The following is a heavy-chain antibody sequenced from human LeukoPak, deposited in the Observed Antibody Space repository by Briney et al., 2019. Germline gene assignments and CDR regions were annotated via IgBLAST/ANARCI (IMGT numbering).Heavy chain of an antibody. J-gene: IGHJ4*02. D-gene: IGHD6-13*01. CDR3: AKDRSPKQQLVPGIDY. CDR2: IRYDGSNK. CDR1: GFAFRSYG. Sequence: GGSLRLSCAASGFAFRSYGMSWVRQAPGKGLEWVAFIRYDGSNKYYADSVKGRFTISRDNARNTLYLQMNSLRAEDTAVYYCAKDRSPKQQLVPGIDYWGQGTLVTVSS. V-gene: IGHV3-30*02.